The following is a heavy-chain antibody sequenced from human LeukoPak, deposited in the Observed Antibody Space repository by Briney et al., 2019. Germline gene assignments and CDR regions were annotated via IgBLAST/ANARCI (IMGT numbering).Heavy chain of an antibody. Sequence: GGSLRLSCAVSGFTFSSYWMTWVRQAPGKGLEWVANIMQDGGHRNYVDSVRGRFTISRDNAKNTLYLQMNSLRAEDTVVYYCARVVGATNYWGQGTLVTVSS. CDR3: ARVVGATNY. CDR1: GFTFSSYW. V-gene: IGHV3-7*02. D-gene: IGHD1-26*01. J-gene: IGHJ4*02. CDR2: IMQDGGHR.